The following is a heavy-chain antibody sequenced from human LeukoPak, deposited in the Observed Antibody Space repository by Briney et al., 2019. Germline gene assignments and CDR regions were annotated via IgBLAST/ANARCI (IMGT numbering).Heavy chain of an antibody. CDR1: GGSISSYY. J-gene: IGHJ4*02. Sequence: TSETLSLTCTVSGGSISSYYWSWIRQPPGKGLEWIGYIYYSGSTNYNPSLKSRVTISVDTSKNQFSLKLSSVTAADTAVYYCAGTSRKYSSSSTFDYWGQGTLVTVSS. CDR3: AGTSRKYSSSSTFDY. V-gene: IGHV4-59*01. D-gene: IGHD6-6*01. CDR2: IYYSGST.